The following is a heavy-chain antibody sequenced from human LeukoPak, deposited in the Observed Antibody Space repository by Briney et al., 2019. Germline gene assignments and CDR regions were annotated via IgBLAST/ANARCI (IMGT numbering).Heavy chain of an antibody. CDR3: ARSFWSGYSVDY. D-gene: IGHD3-3*01. Sequence: GKSLRLSCAASGFTFSSYAMHWVRQAPGKGLEWVAVISYDGSNKYYADFVKGRFTISRDNSKNTLYLQMNSLRAEDTAVYYCARSFWSGYSVDYWGQGTLVTVSS. CDR2: ISYDGSNK. V-gene: IGHV3-30-3*01. CDR1: GFTFSSYA. J-gene: IGHJ4*02.